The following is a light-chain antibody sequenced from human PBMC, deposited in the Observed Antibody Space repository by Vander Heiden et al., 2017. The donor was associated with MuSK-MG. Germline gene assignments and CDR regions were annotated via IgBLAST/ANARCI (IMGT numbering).Light chain of an antibody. CDR3: SSYTISSTLV. CDR1: SSDVGGYNY. CDR2: DVS. V-gene: IGLV2-14*01. J-gene: IGLJ2*01. Sequence: QSALTLPVLFSGAPDQPLTISCTGTSSDVGGYNYVSWYQQHPGKAPKLMIYDVSNRPPGVSNRFSGSKSGNTASLTISGLQTEDEADYYCSSYTISSTLVFGGGTKLTVL.